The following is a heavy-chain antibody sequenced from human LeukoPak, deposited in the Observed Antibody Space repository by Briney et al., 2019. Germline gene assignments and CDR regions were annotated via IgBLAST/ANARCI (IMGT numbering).Heavy chain of an antibody. J-gene: IGHJ6*02. CDR2: ISSSSSTI. CDR3: AHRGGPPYSGSARGPYYYYGMDV. D-gene: IGHD1-26*01. CDR1: GFTFSSYS. Sequence: PGGSLRLSCAASGFTFSSYSMNWVRQAPGKGLEWVSYISSSSSTIYYADSVKGRFTISRDNAKNSLYLQMNSLRAEDTAVYYCAHRGGPPYSGSARGPYYYYGMDVWGQGTTVTVSS. V-gene: IGHV3-48*01.